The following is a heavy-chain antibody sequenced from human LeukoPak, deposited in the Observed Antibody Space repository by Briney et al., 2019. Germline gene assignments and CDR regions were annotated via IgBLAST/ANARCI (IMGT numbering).Heavy chain of an antibody. D-gene: IGHD1-26*01. CDR2: ISSSGSFV. Sequence: AGGSLRLSCAASGFTFSSYSMNWVRQAPGKGLQWVSSISSSGSFVYSADSVKGRFTISRDNAKDSLYLQMNSLRAEDTAVYYCARVRQGGGEVDYWGQGTLVTVSS. V-gene: IGHV3-21*01. CDR3: ARVRQGGGEVDY. CDR1: GFTFSSYS. J-gene: IGHJ4*02.